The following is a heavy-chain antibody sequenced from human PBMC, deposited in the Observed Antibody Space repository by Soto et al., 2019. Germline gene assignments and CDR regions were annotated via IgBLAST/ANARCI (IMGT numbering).Heavy chain of an antibody. J-gene: IGHJ6*03. Sequence: PSETLSLTCTVSGGSISSYYWSWIRQPPGKGLECIWYIYYSGSTNYNPSLKSRVTISVDTSKNQFSLKLSSVTAAYTAVYYCARDRQFPHSYMDVWGKGTTVTASS. CDR3: ARDRQFPHSYMDV. CDR1: GGSISSYY. CDR2: IYYSGST. V-gene: IGHV4-59*01.